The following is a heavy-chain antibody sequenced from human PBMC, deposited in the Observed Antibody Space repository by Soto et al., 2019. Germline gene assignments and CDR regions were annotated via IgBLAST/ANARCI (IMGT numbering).Heavy chain of an antibody. CDR2: ISAYNGNT. V-gene: IGHV1-18*01. CDR3: ARDSPVTIFGEPQWHY. CDR1: GYTFTSYG. D-gene: IGHD3-3*01. J-gene: IGHJ4*02. Sequence: QVQLVQSGAEVKKPGASVKVSCKASGYTFTSYGISWVRQAPGQGLEGMGWISAYNGNTNYAQKLQDRVTMTPDTSTSTAYMELRSLRSDDTAVYYCARDSPVTIFGEPQWHYWGQGTLVTVSS.